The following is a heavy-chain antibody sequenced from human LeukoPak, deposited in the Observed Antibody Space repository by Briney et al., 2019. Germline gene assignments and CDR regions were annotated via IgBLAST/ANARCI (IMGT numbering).Heavy chain of an antibody. CDR3: ARDETSGYFVY. Sequence: GGSLRLSCAASGFMFGTYWMSWVRQAPGRGLEWVANIKEDGNMKQYAYSVRGRFTISRDNAKSSLYLQMSGLRAEDSAVYYCARDETSGYFVYWGQGTLVTVSS. V-gene: IGHV3-7*01. D-gene: IGHD2-15*01. CDR1: GFMFGTYW. CDR2: IKEDGNMK. J-gene: IGHJ4*02.